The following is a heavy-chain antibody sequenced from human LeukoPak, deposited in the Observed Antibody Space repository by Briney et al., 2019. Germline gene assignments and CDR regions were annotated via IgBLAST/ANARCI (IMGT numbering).Heavy chain of an antibody. CDR1: GYTFTSYG. CDR2: ISAYNGNT. D-gene: IGHD6-19*01. CDR3: AREQWLADYYYGMDV. J-gene: IGHJ6*02. Sequence: ASVKVSCKASGYTFTSYGISWVRQAPGQGLEWMGWISAYNGNTSYAQKLQGRVTMTTDTSTSTAYMELRSLRSDDTAVYYCAREQWLADYYYGMDVWGQGTTVTVSS. V-gene: IGHV1-18*01.